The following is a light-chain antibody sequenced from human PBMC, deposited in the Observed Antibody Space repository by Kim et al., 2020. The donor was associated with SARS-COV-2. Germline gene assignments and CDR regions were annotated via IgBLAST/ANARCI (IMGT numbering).Light chain of an antibody. CDR2: GKN. CDR3: NSRDSNYNVV. CDR1: SLRSYY. V-gene: IGLV3-19*01. J-gene: IGLJ3*02. Sequence: SSELPQDPAVSVAFGQTVRITCQGDSLRSYYATWYQQKPGQAPIVFIYGKNNRPSGIPHRFSGSSSGNTASLTITATQAGDEADYYCNSRDSNYNVVFGG.